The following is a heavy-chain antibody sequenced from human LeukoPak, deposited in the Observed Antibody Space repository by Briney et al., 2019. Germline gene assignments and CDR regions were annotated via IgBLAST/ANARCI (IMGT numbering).Heavy chain of an antibody. V-gene: IGHV1-8*01. CDR2: MNPNSGNT. J-gene: IGHJ6*03. CDR1: GYSFTSYD. D-gene: IGHD3-3*01. Sequence: GASVKVSCKASGYSFTSYDIKWVRQATGQGLEWMGWMNPNSGNTGYAQKFQGRVTITRNTSISTAYMELSSLRSEDTAVYYCARGPITIFGVVIMSSYYMDVWGKGTTVTVSS. CDR3: ARGPITIFGVVIMSSYYMDV.